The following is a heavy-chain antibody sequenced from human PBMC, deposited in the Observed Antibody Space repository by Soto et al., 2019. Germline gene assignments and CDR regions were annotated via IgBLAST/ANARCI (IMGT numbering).Heavy chain of an antibody. D-gene: IGHD1-20*01. CDR1: GFTFSSYG. Sequence: PGGSLRLSCAASGFTFSSYGMHWVRQAPGKGLEWVAVISYDGSNKYYADSVKGRFTISRDNSKNTLYLQMNSLRAEDTAVYYCANVDKVSYGMDVWGQGTTVTVSS. J-gene: IGHJ6*02. CDR2: ISYDGSNK. CDR3: ANVDKVSYGMDV. V-gene: IGHV3-30*18.